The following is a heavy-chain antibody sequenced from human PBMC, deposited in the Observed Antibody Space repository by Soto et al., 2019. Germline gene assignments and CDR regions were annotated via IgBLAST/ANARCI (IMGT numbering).Heavy chain of an antibody. J-gene: IGHJ4*02. CDR3: ARGGYCSSTSCYSGYFDY. V-gene: IGHV4-30-4*01. CDR1: GGSISSGDYY. Sequence: SETLSLTCTVSGGSISSGDYYWSLIRQPPGKGLEWIGYIYYSGSTYYNPSLKSRVTISVDTSKNQFSLKLSSVTAADTAVYYCARGGYCSSTSCYSGYFDYWGQGTLVTVSS. D-gene: IGHD2-2*01. CDR2: IYYSGST.